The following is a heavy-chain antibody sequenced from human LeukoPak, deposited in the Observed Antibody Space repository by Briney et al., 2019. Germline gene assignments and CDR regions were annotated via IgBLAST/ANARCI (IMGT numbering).Heavy chain of an antibody. CDR3: ATYYDFWSGYPGAFDI. Sequence: PSETLSLTCTVSGGSISSYYWSWIRQPPGKGLEWIGYIYYSGSTNYNPSLKSRVTISVDTSKNQFSLKLSSVTAADTAVYYCATYYDFWSGYPGAFDIWGQGTMVTVSS. D-gene: IGHD3-3*01. J-gene: IGHJ3*02. CDR1: GGSISSYY. CDR2: IYYSGST. V-gene: IGHV4-59*01.